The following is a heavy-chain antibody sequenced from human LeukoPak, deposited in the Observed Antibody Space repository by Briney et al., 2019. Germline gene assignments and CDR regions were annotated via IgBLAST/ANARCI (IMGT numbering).Heavy chain of an antibody. CDR2: IYYSGST. D-gene: IGHD1-1*01. Sequence: SETLSLTCTVSGGSISSYYWSWIRQPPGKGLEWIGYIYYSGSTNYNPSLKSRVTISVDTSKNQFSLKLSSVTAADTAVYYCRCGWNDYFDYWGQGTLVTVSS. CDR3: RCGWNDYFDY. V-gene: IGHV4-59*12. J-gene: IGHJ4*02. CDR1: GGSISSYY.